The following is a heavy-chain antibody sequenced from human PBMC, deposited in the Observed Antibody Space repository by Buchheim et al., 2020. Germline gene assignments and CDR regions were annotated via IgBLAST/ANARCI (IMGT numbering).Heavy chain of an antibody. Sequence: QVQLVQSGAEVKKPGASVKVSCKASGYTFTGYYMHWVRQAPGQGLEWMGWINPNSGGTNYAQTFQGRVTMTRDTSISTAYMELSRLRSDDTAAYYCARDEVTGILSISYWGQGTL. CDR2: INPNSGGT. CDR1: GYTFTGYY. D-gene: IGHD3-3*01. J-gene: IGHJ4*02. CDR3: ARDEVTGILSISY. V-gene: IGHV1-2*02.